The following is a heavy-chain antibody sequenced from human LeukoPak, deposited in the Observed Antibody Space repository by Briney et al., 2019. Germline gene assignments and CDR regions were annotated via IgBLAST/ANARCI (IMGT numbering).Heavy chain of an antibody. CDR3: AREHYRKIVVRDNWFDP. D-gene: IGHD3-22*01. J-gene: IGHJ5*02. V-gene: IGHV3-23*01. CDR1: GFTFDDYG. Sequence: GGSLRLSCAASGFTFDDYGMSWVRQAPGKGLEWVSAISGSGGSTYYADSVKGRFTISRDNSKNTLYLQMNSLRAEDTAVYYCAREHYRKIVVRDNWFDPWGQGTLVTVSS. CDR2: ISGSGGST.